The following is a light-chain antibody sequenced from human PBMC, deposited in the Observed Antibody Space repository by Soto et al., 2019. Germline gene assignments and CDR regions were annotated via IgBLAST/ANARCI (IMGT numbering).Light chain of an antibody. CDR3: QQYGSSPT. CDR1: QSVSSNY. Sequence: EIVLTQSPGTLSLSPGERATLSCRASQSVSSNYLAWYQQKPGQAPRLLIYGASSRATGIPDRFSGSGSGTDFTFTISRMEPEDFAVYYCQQYGSSPTFGQGTKVEIK. V-gene: IGKV3-20*01. J-gene: IGKJ1*01. CDR2: GAS.